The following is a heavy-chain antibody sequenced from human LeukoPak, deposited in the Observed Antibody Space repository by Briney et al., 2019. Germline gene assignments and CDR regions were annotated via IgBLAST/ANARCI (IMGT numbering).Heavy chain of an antibody. D-gene: IGHD2-15*01. V-gene: IGHV3-11*05. CDR2: ISSSSSHT. J-gene: IGHJ4*02. CDR3: ARDSAGYCSVDRCRPDDFDY. CDR1: GFTFSDYY. Sequence: GGSLRLSCAASGFTFSDYYMTWIRQAPGKGVEWVSYISSSSSHTNYADSVKGPFTISRDNAKKSVYLQMNSLRPEDTAVYYCARDSAGYCSVDRCRPDDFDYWGQGTLVAVSS.